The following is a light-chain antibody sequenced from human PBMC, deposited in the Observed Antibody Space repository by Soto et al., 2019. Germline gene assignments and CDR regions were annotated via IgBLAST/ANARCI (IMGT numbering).Light chain of an antibody. CDR2: DVS. Sequence: DIVLTQTPGTPSLSPGGRATPSCRASQSVSNSLAWYQQKPGQAPRLLMYDVSNRATGTPARFSGSGSGTHFTLTSSSLEPEDFVVYYCQQRANWPLTFGGGTKVDIK. CDR1: QSVSNS. CDR3: QQRANWPLT. J-gene: IGKJ4*01. V-gene: IGKV3-11*01.